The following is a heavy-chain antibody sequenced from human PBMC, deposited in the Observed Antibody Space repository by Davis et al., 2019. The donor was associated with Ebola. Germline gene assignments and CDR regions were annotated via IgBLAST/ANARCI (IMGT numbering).Heavy chain of an antibody. Sequence: ASVKVSCKASGYSFTSYYMHWVRQAPGQGLEWMGIINPSGGSTSYAQKFQGRVTMTRDTSTSTVYMELSSLRSEDTAVYYCAREGPRFLEWLMRYYGMDVWGQGTTVTVSS. V-gene: IGHV1-46*01. D-gene: IGHD3-3*01. CDR3: AREGPRFLEWLMRYYGMDV. CDR1: GYSFTSYY. CDR2: INPSGGST. J-gene: IGHJ6*02.